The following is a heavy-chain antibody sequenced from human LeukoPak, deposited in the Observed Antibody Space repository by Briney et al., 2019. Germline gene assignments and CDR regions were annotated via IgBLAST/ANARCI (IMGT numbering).Heavy chain of an antibody. J-gene: IGHJ6*02. Sequence: ASVTDSCKASGYTFTTHDINWVRQAPGQGLECMGWMNPDSGNTGYAQRFQGRVTMTGDSSRSTAYMELSSLTSEDTAVYYCTRTLVRGVFGMDVWGQGTTVTVS. CDR1: GYTFTTHD. D-gene: IGHD3-10*01. CDR2: MNPDSGNT. V-gene: IGHV1-8*01. CDR3: TRTLVRGVFGMDV.